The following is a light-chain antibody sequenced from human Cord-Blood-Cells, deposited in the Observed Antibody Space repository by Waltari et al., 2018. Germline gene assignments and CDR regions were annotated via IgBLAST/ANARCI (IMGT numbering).Light chain of an antibody. V-gene: IGKV1-27*01. J-gene: IGKJ1*01. CDR1: QGISNY. Sequence: DIQMTQSPSSLSASVGDRVTITCRASQGISNYLALYQQKPVKGPKLLIYAASTLQSGVPSRFSGSGSGTDFTRTISSLQPEDVATYYCQKYNSAPRTFGQGTKVEIK. CDR2: AAS. CDR3: QKYNSAPRT.